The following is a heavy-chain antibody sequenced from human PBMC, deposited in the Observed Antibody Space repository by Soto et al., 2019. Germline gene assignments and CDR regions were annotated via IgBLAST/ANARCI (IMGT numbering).Heavy chain of an antibody. V-gene: IGHV3-23*01. D-gene: IGHD4-17*01. CDR1: GFTFSSYA. CDR3: AKDPYHDYGDPIYFDY. J-gene: IGHJ4*02. Sequence: GGSLRLSCAASGFTFSSYAMSWVRQAPGKGLEWVSAISGSGGSTYYADSVKGRFTISRDNSKNTLYLQMNSLRAEDTAVYYCAKDPYHDYGDPIYFDYWGQGTLVTVSS. CDR2: ISGSGGST.